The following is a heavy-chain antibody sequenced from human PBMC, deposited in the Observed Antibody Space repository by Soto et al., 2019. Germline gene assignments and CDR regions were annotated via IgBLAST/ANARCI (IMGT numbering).Heavy chain of an antibody. CDR1: GFTFSSYT. D-gene: IGHD3-22*01. CDR3: ARVPDSSAYYYSFDD. Sequence: GGSLRLSCAASGFTFSSYTMHWVRQAPGKGLEWVSSISSGSSLLYYADSVRGRFTISRDNAKNSLYLQMNSLRADDTAVYYCARVPDSSAYYYSFDDWGQGTLVTV. J-gene: IGHJ4*02. V-gene: IGHV3-21*01. CDR2: ISSGSSLL.